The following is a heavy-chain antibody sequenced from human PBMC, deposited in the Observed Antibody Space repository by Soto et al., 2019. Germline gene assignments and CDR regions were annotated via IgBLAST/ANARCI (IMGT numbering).Heavy chain of an antibody. CDR3: AREIWEDWNYAGGYFDY. D-gene: IGHD1-7*01. CDR2: IKQDGSAK. V-gene: IGHV3-7*01. CDR1: GFTFTNYW. J-gene: IGHJ4*02. Sequence: GGSLRLSCAASGFTFTNYWMTWVRQTPGKGLEWVANIKQDGSAKYYVDSVKGRFTISRDNAKNSLFLQMNSLRAEDTAVYYCAREIWEDWNYAGGYFDYWGQGTLVTVSS.